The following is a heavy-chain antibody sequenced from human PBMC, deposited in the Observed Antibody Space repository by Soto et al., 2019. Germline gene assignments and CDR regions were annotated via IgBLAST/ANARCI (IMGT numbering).Heavy chain of an antibody. J-gene: IGHJ4*02. Sequence: EVQLVESGGGLVQPGESLGLSCAASGFTFSSYWMTWVRQAPGKGLEWVANIKQDGSEKNYADSVEGRFTISRDNAKNSRYLQMNRLGAGDTAVYSCARGGGGFVSWRQGTLVTVPS. CDR2: IKQDGSEK. D-gene: IGHD2-15*01. CDR1: GFTFSSYW. V-gene: IGHV3-7*01. CDR3: ARGGGGFVS.